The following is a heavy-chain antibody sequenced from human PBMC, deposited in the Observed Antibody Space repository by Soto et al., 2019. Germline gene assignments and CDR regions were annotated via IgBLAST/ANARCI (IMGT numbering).Heavy chain of an antibody. V-gene: IGHV3-30*18. CDR2: ISYDGSNK. CDR1: GFTFSSYG. J-gene: IGHJ6*02. Sequence: GGSLRLSCAASGFTFSSYGMHWVRQAPGKGLEWVAVISYDGSNKYYADSVKGRFTISRDNSKNTLYLQMNSLRAEDTAVYYCAKDLYDSSGYYSPYYYYYGMDVWGQGTTVTVS. D-gene: IGHD3-22*01. CDR3: AKDLYDSSGYYSPYYYYYGMDV.